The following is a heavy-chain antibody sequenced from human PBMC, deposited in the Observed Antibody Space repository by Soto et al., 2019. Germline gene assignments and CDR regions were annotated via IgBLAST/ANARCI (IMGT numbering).Heavy chain of an antibody. Sequence: PGGSLRLSCAASGFTFSSYGMHWVRQAPGKGLEWVAVIWYDGSNKYYADSVKGRFTISRDNSKNTLYLQVNSLRAEDTAVYYCARDLYGDYSLDYWGQGTLVTVSS. CDR3: ARDLYGDYSLDY. V-gene: IGHV3-33*01. CDR1: GFTFSSYG. J-gene: IGHJ4*02. CDR2: IWYDGSNK. D-gene: IGHD4-17*01.